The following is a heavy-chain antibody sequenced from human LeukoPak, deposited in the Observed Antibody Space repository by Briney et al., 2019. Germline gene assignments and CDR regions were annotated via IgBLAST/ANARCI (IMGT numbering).Heavy chain of an antibody. CDR2: IRGDAGDQ. Sequence: GGSLRLSCAASGFSFSNSWMTWVRQAPGKGLEWVANIRGDAGDQKYAESVKGRFTISRDNAKNSLYLEMNSLRDEDTAVYYCARSIRVATMIFDYWGQGTLVTVSS. CDR1: GFSFSNSW. CDR3: ARSIRVATMIFDY. J-gene: IGHJ4*02. D-gene: IGHD5-12*01. V-gene: IGHV3-7*04.